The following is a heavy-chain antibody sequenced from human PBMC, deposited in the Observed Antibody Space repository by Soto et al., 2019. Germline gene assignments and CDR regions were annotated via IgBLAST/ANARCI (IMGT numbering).Heavy chain of an antibody. CDR3: ARAGAPGTVDY. J-gene: IGHJ4*02. CDR2: INQDGSEK. CDR1: GCTFSSYW. D-gene: IGHD6-13*01. Sequence: EVQLVESGGGLVQPGGSLRLSCAASGCTFSSYWMSWVRQAPGKGLEWVANINQDGSEKYYVDSVEGRFTISRDNAKNSLYLQMNSLRAEDTAVFYCARAGAPGTVDYWGQGTLVTVSS. V-gene: IGHV3-7*05.